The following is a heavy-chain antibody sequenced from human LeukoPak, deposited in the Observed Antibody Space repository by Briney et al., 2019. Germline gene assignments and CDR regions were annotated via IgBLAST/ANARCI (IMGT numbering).Heavy chain of an antibody. J-gene: IGHJ4*02. Sequence: PLETLSLTCAVYGGSFSGYYWSWIRQPPGKGLEWIGEINHSGSTNYNPSLKSRVTILVDTSKNQFSLKLSSVTAADTAVYYCARTLPYDSSGYYSPYYFDYWGQGTLVTVSS. D-gene: IGHD3-22*01. V-gene: IGHV4-34*01. CDR3: ARTLPYDSSGYYSPYYFDY. CDR1: GGSFSGYY. CDR2: INHSGST.